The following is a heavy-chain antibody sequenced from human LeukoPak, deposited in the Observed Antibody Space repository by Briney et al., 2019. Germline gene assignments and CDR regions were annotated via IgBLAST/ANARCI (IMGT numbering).Heavy chain of an antibody. Sequence: SETLSLTCAVYGGSFSGYYWSWIRQPPGKGLEWIGEINHSGSTNYNPSLKSRVTISVDTSKNQFSLKLSSVTAADTAVYYCASVHTPPSDYWGQGTLVTVSS. CDR2: INHSGST. CDR3: ASVHTPPSDY. J-gene: IGHJ4*02. D-gene: IGHD2-2*02. V-gene: IGHV4-34*01. CDR1: GGSFSGYY.